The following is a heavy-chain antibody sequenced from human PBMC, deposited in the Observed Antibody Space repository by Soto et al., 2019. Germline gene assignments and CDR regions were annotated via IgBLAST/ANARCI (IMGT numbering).Heavy chain of an antibody. J-gene: IGHJ1*01. Sequence: QVQLVQSGAEVKKPGSSVKVSCKASGGTFSSYAISWVRQAPGQGLEWMGGIIPITGTANYAQKFQGRVTITADESTSTAYMQLSSLRSEDTAVYYCATHPGCSGGNCYCFQHWGQGTLVIVSA. D-gene: IGHD2-15*01. CDR2: IIPITGTA. CDR1: GGTFSSYA. V-gene: IGHV1-69*12. CDR3: ATHPGCSGGNCYCFQH.